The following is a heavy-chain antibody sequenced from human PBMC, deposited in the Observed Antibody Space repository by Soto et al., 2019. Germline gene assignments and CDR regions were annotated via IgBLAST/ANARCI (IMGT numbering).Heavy chain of an antibody. Sequence: GGSLRLSCAASGFTFSSYSMNWVRQAPGKGLEWVSSISSSSSYIYYADSVKGRFTISRDNAKNTLYLQMNSLRAEDTAVYYCAKDPIPNDPDYWGQGTLVTVSS. CDR1: GFTFSSYS. CDR3: AKDPIPNDPDY. CDR2: ISSSSSYI. V-gene: IGHV3-21*04. J-gene: IGHJ4*02. D-gene: IGHD2-8*01.